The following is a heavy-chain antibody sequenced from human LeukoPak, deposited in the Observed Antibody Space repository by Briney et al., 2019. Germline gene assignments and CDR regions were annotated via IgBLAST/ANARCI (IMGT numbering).Heavy chain of an antibody. CDR3: ASLGDGYCSSTSCPRWLDY. CDR1: GFTFSSYA. J-gene: IGHJ4*02. CDR2: ISYDGSNK. D-gene: IGHD2-2*03. V-gene: IGHV3-30-3*01. Sequence: GRSLRLSCAASGFTFSSYAMHWVRQAPGKGLEWVAVISYDGSNKYYADSVKGRFTISRDNSKNTLYLQMNSLRAEDTAVYYCASLGDGYCSSTSCPRWLDYWGQGTLVTVSS.